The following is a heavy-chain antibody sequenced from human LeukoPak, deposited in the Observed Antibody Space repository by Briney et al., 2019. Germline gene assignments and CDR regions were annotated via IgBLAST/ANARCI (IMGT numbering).Heavy chain of an antibody. CDR2: IYSGGST. D-gene: IGHD3-10*01. J-gene: IGHJ5*02. CDR1: GFTVSSNY. Sequence: GGSLRLSCAASGFTVSSNYMSWVRQAPGKGLEWVSVIYSGGSTYYADSVKGRFTISRDNSKNTLYLQMNSLRAEDTALYYCAKVAYFGSGNYYNSGTHLDLWGQGTLVTVSS. V-gene: IGHV3-53*01. CDR3: AKVAYFGSGNYYNSGTHLDL.